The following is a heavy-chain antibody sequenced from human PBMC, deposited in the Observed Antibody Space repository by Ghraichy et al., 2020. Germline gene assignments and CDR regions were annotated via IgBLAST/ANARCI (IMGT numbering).Heavy chain of an antibody. V-gene: IGHV4-34*01. CDR2: INHSGST. CDR1: GGSFSGYY. D-gene: IGHD3-16*02. J-gene: IGHJ4*02. Sequence: ESLNISCAVYGGSFSGYYWSWIRQPPGKGLEWIGEINHSGSTNYNPSLKSRVTISVDTSKNQFSLKLSSVTAADTAVYYCANTPYYDYVWGSYRQYYFDYWGQGTLVTVSS. CDR3: ANTPYYDYVWGSYRQYYFDY.